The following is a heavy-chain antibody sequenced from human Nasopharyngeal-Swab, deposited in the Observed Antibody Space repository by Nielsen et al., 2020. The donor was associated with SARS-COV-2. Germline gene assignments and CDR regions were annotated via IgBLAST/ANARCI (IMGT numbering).Heavy chain of an antibody. CDR3: SKVVAPHYYYYGMDV. CDR2: ISWNSGSI. Sequence: IRQPPGKGLEWVSGISWNSGSIGYADSVKGRFTISRDNAKNSLYLQMNSLRAEYTAFYYCSKVVAPHYYYYGMDVWGQGTTVTVSS. D-gene: IGHD2-15*01. J-gene: IGHJ6*02. V-gene: IGHV3-9*01.